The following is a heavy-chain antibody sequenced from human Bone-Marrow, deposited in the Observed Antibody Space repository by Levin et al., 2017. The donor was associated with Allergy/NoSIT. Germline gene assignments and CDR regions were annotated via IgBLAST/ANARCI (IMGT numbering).Heavy chain of an antibody. D-gene: IGHD3/OR15-3a*01. CDR1: GFSFRSYG. V-gene: IGHV3-30*18. CDR3: AKSPTWTGYYEWFDP. CDR2: ISYDGDFT. J-gene: IGHJ5*02. Sequence: GGSLRLSCAASGFSFRSYGMHWVRQAPGKGLEWVGLISYDGDFTFYGDSVKGRFTISRDNSNNTLFLQMDSLSAEDTAIYYCAKSPTWTGYYEWFDPWGQGTLVTVSS.